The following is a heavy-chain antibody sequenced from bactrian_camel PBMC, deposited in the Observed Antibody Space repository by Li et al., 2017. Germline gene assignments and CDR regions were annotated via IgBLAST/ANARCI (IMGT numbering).Heavy chain of an antibody. CDR3: ALRISYAGTWLTESDYQY. Sequence: HVQLVESGGGSVESGGSLRLSCVASTYAYTMAWFRQAPGKEREGVANIHSNNGKTNYADSVKGRFTISRDNAKNTIYPQMNNLKPEDTAMYYCALRISYAGTWLTESDYQYWGQGTQVTVS. V-gene: IGHV3S61*01. J-gene: IGHJ4*01. D-gene: IGHD6*01. CDR1: TYAYT. CDR2: IHSNNGKT.